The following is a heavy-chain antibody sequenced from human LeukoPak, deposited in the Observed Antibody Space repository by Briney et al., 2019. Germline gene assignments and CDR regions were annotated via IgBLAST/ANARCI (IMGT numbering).Heavy chain of an antibody. CDR2: ISGSGAST. J-gene: IGHJ4*02. V-gene: IGHV3-23*01. CDR1: GFIFSTNA. Sequence: GGSLRLSCLTSGFIFSTNAMSWVRQAPGKGLEWISGISGSGASTYYADSVTGRFTISRDNSRNTLYLQMNSLRGDDTAVYYCAKDVGKWESLHFFDYWGQGTLVTVSS. D-gene: IGHD1-26*01. CDR3: AKDVGKWESLHFFDY.